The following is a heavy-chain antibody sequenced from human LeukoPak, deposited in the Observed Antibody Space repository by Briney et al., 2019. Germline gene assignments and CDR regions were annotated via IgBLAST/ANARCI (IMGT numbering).Heavy chain of an antibody. V-gene: IGHV3-11*04. CDR1: GFTFSDYY. D-gene: IGHD1-26*01. Sequence: GGSLRLSCAASGFTFSDYYMSWIRQAPGKGLEWVSYISSSGSTIYYADSVKGRFTISRDNAKNSLYLQMNSLRAEDTAVYYCARVFGSYRFYYYYGMDVWGQGTTVTVSS. CDR3: ARVFGSYRFYYYYGMDV. J-gene: IGHJ6*02. CDR2: ISSSGSTI.